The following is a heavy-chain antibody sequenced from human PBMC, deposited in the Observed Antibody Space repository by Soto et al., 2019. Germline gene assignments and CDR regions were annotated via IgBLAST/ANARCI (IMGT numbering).Heavy chain of an antibody. V-gene: IGHV3-30*03. D-gene: IGHD3-3*01. CDR3: ARDIWSGNYKWFDS. CDR2: ISNDGGTQ. Sequence: PGGSLRLSCDASTLTVSLYGIQWVRQAPGKGLDWVAFISNDGGTQYYADSVKGRFSISRDNSMNTVDLHMNSLRAEDTAIYYCARDIWSGNYKWFDSWGQGPLVTVYS. J-gene: IGHJ5*01. CDR1: TLTVSLYG.